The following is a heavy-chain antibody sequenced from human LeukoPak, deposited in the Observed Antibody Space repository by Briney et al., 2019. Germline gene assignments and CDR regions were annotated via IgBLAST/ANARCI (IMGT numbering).Heavy chain of an antibody. J-gene: IGHJ5*02. V-gene: IGHV1-69*08. CDR1: GGTVSDYS. CDR3: VRSGYDYDWFDP. Sequence: SVMVSCKASGGTVSDYSISWVRQAPGQGLEWMGRIIPLLGTTHCAQNFQGRFTMTADKSTTSVYMEPSSLRSEDTAVYYCVRSGYDYDWFDPWGQGTLVTVSS. D-gene: IGHD5-12*01. CDR2: IIPLLGTT.